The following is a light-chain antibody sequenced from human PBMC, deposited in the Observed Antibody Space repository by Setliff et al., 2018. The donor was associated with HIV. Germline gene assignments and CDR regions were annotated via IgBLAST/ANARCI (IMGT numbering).Light chain of an antibody. CDR3: ATWDDSLIGPV. CDR1: NSNIQNNY. V-gene: IGLV1-47*01. J-gene: IGLJ2*01. CDR2: KTN. Sequence: QSVLTQPTSSSGAPGQGVTISCSGSNSNIQNNYVYWYQQFPGTAPRLLIHKTNERPSGVPDRFSGSKSGTSASLAISGLRSEDEATYYCATWDDSLIGPVFGRGTQLTVL.